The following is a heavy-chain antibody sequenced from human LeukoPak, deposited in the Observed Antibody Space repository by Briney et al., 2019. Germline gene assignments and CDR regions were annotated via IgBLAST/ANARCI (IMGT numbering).Heavy chain of an antibody. V-gene: IGHV3-74*01. CDR3: ARGGRSLDY. CDR2: ITNDGSST. Sequence: GGSLRLSRAASGFTFSSYWMHWVRQVPGKGLVWVSRITNDGSSTAHADSVKGRLTISRDGAKNTLYLQMNSLRAEDTAVYYCARGGRSLDYWGQGTLVTVSS. J-gene: IGHJ4*02. D-gene: IGHD3-3*01. CDR1: GFTFSSYW.